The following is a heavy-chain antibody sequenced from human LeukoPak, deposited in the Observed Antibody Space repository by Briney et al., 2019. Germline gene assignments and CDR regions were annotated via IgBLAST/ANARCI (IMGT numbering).Heavy chain of an antibody. CDR2: MNPNSGNT. CDR3: ARGLTAYDYGDYRGYGGYYYYMDV. V-gene: IGHV1-8*01. D-gene: IGHD4-17*01. Sequence: GASVKVSCKASGYTFSNYDINWVRQATGQGLEWMGWMNPNSGNTGYAQKFQGRVTMTRNTSISTAYMELSSLRSEDTAVYYCARGLTAYDYGDYRGYGGYYYYMDVWGKGTTVTISS. J-gene: IGHJ6*03. CDR1: GYTFSNYD.